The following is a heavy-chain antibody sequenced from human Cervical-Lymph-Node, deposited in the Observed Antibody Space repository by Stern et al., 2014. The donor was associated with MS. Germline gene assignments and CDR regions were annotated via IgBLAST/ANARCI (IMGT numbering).Heavy chain of an antibody. Sequence: QVQLVQSGAEVKKPGSSVKVSCKASGGTFSSYAINWVRQAPGQGPEWMGGVIPIFGTANYAQKFQGRVTITADESTSTAYMELSSLRSEDTAVYYCARDSRHYDASYYFDSWGQGTLVTVSS. CDR1: GGTFSSYA. CDR3: ARDSRHYDASYYFDS. V-gene: IGHV1-69*01. CDR2: VIPIFGTA. D-gene: IGHD3-16*01. J-gene: IGHJ4*02.